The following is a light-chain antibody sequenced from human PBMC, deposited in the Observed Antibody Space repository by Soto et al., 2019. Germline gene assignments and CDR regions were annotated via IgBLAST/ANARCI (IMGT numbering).Light chain of an antibody. J-gene: IGKJ1*01. V-gene: IGKV1-5*01. CDR2: DAS. CDR3: QQYNSYSWT. CDR1: QRISNW. Sequence: DMQITKSPSTLSASVGDGVTITCRASQRISNWLAWYQQKPGKAPKLLIYDASSLESGVPSRFSGSGSGTEFTLTISSLQPDDFATYYCQQYNSYSWTFGQGTKVDIK.